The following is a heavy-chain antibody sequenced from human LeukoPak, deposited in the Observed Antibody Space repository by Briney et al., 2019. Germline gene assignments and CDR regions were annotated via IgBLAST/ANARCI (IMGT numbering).Heavy chain of an antibody. D-gene: IGHD7-27*01. J-gene: IGHJ4*02. CDR2: IGAYNGNT. Sequence: ASVKVPCKASGYTFTGYGISWVRQAPGQGLEWMGWIGAYNGNTNYAQKLQGRVTMTTDTSTSTAYMELRSLRSDDTAVYYCARLGGTGDNADYWGQGTLVTVSS. CDR3: ARLGGTGDNADY. V-gene: IGHV1-18*01. CDR1: GYTFTGYG.